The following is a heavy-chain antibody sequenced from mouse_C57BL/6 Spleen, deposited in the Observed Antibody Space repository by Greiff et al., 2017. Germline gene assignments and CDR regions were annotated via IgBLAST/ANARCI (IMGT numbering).Heavy chain of an antibody. J-gene: IGHJ2*01. CDR3: AREDHYYGSSPFDY. D-gene: IGHD1-1*01. V-gene: IGHV3-6*01. Sequence: DVQLQESGPGLVKPSQSLSLTCSVTGYSITSGYYWNWIRQFPGNKLEWMGYISYDGSNNYNPSLKNRISITRDTSKNQFFLKLNSVTTEGTATYYCAREDHYYGSSPFDYWGQGTTLTVSS. CDR1: GYSITSGYY. CDR2: ISYDGSN.